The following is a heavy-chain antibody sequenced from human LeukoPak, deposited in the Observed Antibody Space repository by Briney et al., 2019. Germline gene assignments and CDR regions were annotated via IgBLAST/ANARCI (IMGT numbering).Heavy chain of an antibody. J-gene: IGHJ4*02. V-gene: IGHV3-7*01. CDR2: IKQDGSEK. D-gene: IGHD5-12*01. CDR3: ARDRWGYSYGGD. CDR1: GFTYSSYW. Sequence: GGPLRLSCAASGFTYSSYWMSWVRQAPGKGLEWVANIKQDGSEKYYVDSVKGRFTISRDNAKNSLYLQMNSLRAEDTAVYYCARDRWGYSYGGDWGQGTQVTVSS.